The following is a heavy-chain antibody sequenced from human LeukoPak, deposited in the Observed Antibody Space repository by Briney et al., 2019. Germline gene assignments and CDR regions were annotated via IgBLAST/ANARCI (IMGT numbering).Heavy chain of an antibody. J-gene: IGHJ6*03. D-gene: IGHD2-2*01. CDR1: GFTFRSYS. V-gene: IGHV3-21*01. CDR3: ARDPRVVVPAYYSYYYMDV. Sequence: PGGSLRPSCAASGFTFRSYSMNWVRQAPREGLEWVSAISSGSSQIYYADSVRGRFTISRDNAMNSLYLQMNSLTAEDTAVYYCARDPRVVVPAYYSYYYMDVWGKGTTVTVSS. CDR2: ISSGSSQI.